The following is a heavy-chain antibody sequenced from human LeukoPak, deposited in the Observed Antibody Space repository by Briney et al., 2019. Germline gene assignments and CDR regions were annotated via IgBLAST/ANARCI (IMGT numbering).Heavy chain of an antibody. CDR3: TTQRGGSSSSKYYSDY. V-gene: IGHV3-15*01. J-gene: IGHJ4*02. Sequence: PGGSLRLSCAASGFTFSNAWMSWVRQAPGKGLEWDGRIKSKTDGGTTDYAAPVKGRFTISRDDSKNTLYLQMSSLKTEDTAVYYCTTQRGGSSSSKYYSDYWGQGTLVTVSS. CDR2: IKSKTDGGTT. D-gene: IGHD6-6*01. CDR1: GFTFSNAW.